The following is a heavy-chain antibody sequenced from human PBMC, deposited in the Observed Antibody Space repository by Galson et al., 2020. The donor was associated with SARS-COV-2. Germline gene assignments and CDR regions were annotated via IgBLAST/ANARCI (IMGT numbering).Heavy chain of an antibody. CDR1: YP. CDR3: ARDVGSYVAGADGIYFYGMDV. V-gene: IGHV3-30*04. Sequence: YPMSWVRQAAGKGLEWVALISSDGSDQYYADSVKGRFTISRESSMNTLFLQFNSLRCEDTAVYFCARDVGSYVAGADGIYFYGMDVWGQGTTVTVSS. J-gene: IGHJ6*02. D-gene: IGHD6-13*01. CDR2: ISSDGSDQ.